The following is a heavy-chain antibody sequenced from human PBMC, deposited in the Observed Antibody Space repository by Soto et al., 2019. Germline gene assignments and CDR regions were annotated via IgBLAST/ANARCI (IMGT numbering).Heavy chain of an antibody. V-gene: IGHV3-30*03. CDR3: TSDTFGRRDS. Sequence: GGSLRLSCAASGFTFSSYGMHWVRQAPGKGLEWVAVISYDGSNKYYADSVKGRFTISRDNAENTLFLQMNILRAEDTALYYCTSDTFGRRDSWGQGTLVTVSS. D-gene: IGHD3-10*01. CDR2: ISYDGSNK. CDR1: GFTFSSYG. J-gene: IGHJ4*02.